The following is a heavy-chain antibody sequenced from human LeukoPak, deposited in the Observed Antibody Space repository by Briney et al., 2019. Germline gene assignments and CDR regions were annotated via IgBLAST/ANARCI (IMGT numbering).Heavy chain of an antibody. CDR2: ISSSSSTI. D-gene: IGHD1-26*01. CDR1: GFTFSSYS. V-gene: IGHV3-48*02. Sequence: HPGGSLRLSCAASGFTFSSYSMNWVRQAPGKGLEWVSYISSSSSTIYYADSVKGRFTISRDKSKNTLYLDMKRVRDNDTGVYYCAKAGGPDKHGIDVWGQGTTVIVSS. CDR3: AKAGGPDKHGIDV. J-gene: IGHJ6*02.